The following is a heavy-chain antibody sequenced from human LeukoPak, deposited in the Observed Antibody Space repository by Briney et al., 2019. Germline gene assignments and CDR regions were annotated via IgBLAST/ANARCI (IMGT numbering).Heavy chain of an antibody. CDR3: VTATAFYCIDH. D-gene: IGHD2-21*02. V-gene: IGHV4-4*08. Sequence: SETLSLTCTVSGASITRSFWTWVRQTPEKGLEWIGYISSTGNTNYNPSLGSRVTMSVDTSNNQFSLDLKSVTAADTAVYYCVTATAFYCIDHWGQGTLVTVSS. CDR1: GASITRSF. J-gene: IGHJ4*02. CDR2: ISSTGNT.